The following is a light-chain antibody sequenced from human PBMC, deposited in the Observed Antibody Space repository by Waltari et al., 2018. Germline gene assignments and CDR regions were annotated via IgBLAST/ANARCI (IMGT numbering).Light chain of an antibody. CDR3: QVWDSRSDHVV. Sequence: SYVVTQPPSVSVAPGQTARISCGGTDFGSKPVHWYQQKPGQAPVLGAFDDRFRPAGFPGRFSGSNSGNTATLTINRVEAGDEADYYCQVWDSRSDHVVFGGGTKLTLL. CDR1: DFGSKP. CDR2: DDR. J-gene: IGLJ3*02. V-gene: IGLV3-21*02.